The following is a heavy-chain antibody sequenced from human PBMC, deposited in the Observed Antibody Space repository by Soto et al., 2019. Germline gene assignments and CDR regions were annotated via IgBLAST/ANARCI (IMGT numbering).Heavy chain of an antibody. CDR1: GFTFSSYW. D-gene: IGHD2-15*01. CDR2: IMQDGGAK. J-gene: IGHJ4*02. V-gene: IGHV3-7*01. CDR3: ARSGPGLVAVGAAVFDY. Sequence: EVQLVESGGGSVQPGGSLRLSCVASGFTFSSYWMTWVRQAPGKGLQWVANIMQDGGAKYHVDSVKGRFTISRDNAKNSLCLQMNGLRAEDTAVYDWARSGPGLVAVGAAVFDYWGQGTLVTVSS.